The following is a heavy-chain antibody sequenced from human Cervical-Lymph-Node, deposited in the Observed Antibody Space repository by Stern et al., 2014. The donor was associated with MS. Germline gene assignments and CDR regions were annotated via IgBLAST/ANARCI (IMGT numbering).Heavy chain of an antibody. CDR2: IFPSASDV. Sequence: EVQLVQSGAEVKEPGESLRISCTGSGYSFASYYIAWVRQLPGTGLEWMGIIFPSASDVKSSPSFQGRVTISADKSINTAYLQWSSLRVSDTAMYFCARVPIISFLLKDTIDVWGQGTKVTVSS. CDR1: GYSFASYY. CDR3: ARVPIISFLLKDTIDV. V-gene: IGHV5-51*01. J-gene: IGHJ3*01.